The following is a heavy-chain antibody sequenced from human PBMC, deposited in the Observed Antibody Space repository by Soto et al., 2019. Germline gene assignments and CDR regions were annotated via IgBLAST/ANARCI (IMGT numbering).Heavy chain of an antibody. D-gene: IGHD3-10*01. J-gene: IGHJ6*02. CDR1: GGSFGGYY. Sequence: PSSPLTPPCHASGGSFGGYYWGWVRQPPGKGLEWIGEINHSGTSNYHPSLKSRVTISVATSKNQFSLTVNSVTPADTAVYYCARGEITLLGGMDVWGQGTTVT. V-gene: IGHV4-34*01. CDR3: ARGEITLLGGMDV. CDR2: INHSGTS.